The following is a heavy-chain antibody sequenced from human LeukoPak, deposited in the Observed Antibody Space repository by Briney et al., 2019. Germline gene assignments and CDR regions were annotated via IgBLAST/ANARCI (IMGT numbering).Heavy chain of an antibody. CDR3: AKGTSSAYAYYMDV. D-gene: IGHD5-12*01. Sequence: GGSLRLSCAASGFTFSNDAMTWVRQAPGQGLEWVSTITGSDDRTYYADSVEGRFTISRDNAKNSLYLQMNSLRAEDMALYYCAKGTSSAYAYYMDVWGKGTTVTVSS. CDR1: GFTFSNDA. V-gene: IGHV3-23*01. CDR2: ITGSDDRT. J-gene: IGHJ6*03.